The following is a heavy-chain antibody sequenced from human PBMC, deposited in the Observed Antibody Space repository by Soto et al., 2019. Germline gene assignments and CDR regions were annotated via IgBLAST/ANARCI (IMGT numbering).Heavy chain of an antibody. CDR3: ASRDPGTSVDY. CDR2: IYRTGST. V-gene: IGHV4-4*02. D-gene: IGHD1-7*01. Sequence: SETLSLTCAVSGGSFTSNNWWTWVRQPPGQGLEWIGEIYRTGSTNYNPSLKSRVTISLDKSVNQFSLKVTSLTAADTAVYYCASRDPGTSVDYWGQGTLVTVSS. CDR1: GGSFTSNNW. J-gene: IGHJ4*02.